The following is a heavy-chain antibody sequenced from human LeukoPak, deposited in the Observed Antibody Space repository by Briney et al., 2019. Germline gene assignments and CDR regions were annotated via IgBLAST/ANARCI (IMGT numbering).Heavy chain of an antibody. V-gene: IGHV3-53*01. J-gene: IGHJ6*02. CDR2: IYSGGST. CDR1: GVTVSSKY. D-gene: IGHD1-14*01. CDR3: ASEDRYTSYYYYGMDV. Sequence: GGSLRLSCAASGVTVSSKYISWVRQAPGKGLEWVSVIYSGGSTYYADSVRGRFTISRDNSKNTLYLQMNSLRAEDTAVYYCASEDRYTSYYYYGMDVWGQGTMVTVSS.